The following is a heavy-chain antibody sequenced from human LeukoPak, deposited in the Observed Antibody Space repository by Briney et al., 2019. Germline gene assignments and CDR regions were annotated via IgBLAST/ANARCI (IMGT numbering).Heavy chain of an antibody. J-gene: IGHJ4*02. CDR1: GYTFTNYA. CDR3: ARGHIDSSGYPIDY. V-gene: IGHV1-3*03. CDR2: INAGNGNT. D-gene: IGHD3-22*01. Sequence: ASVKVSCKASGYTFTNYAMHWVRQAPGQSLEWMGWINAGNGNTQYSQEFQGRVTITRDTSASTAYMELSSLRSEDMAVYYCARGHIDSSGYPIDYWGQGTLVTVSS.